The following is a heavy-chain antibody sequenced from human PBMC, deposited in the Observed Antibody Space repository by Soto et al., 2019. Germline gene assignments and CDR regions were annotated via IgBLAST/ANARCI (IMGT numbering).Heavy chain of an antibody. CDR2: ISAYNGKT. CDR3: ARGAISGRVYAVSNWVDP. D-gene: IGHD2-8*01. Sequence: ASLNGSRSPSGYLLTDYGINWVGQAPVQVLEGVGWISAYNGKTNYAQNFQGRVTMTTDTSTTTAYMDLRGLTSDDTAIYFCARGAISGRVYAVSNWVDPCGQGTLVTVSS. CDR1: GYLLTDYG. V-gene: IGHV1-18*04. J-gene: IGHJ5*02.